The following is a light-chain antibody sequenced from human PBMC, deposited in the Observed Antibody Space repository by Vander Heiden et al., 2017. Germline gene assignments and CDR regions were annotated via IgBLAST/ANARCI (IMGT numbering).Light chain of an antibody. CDR3: QQLNSYTRGS. CDR2: AAS. V-gene: IGKV1-9*01. J-gene: IGKJ4*01. Sequence: DIPLTPSPSFLSASVGVRVTITCRASKGISSYLAWYQQKPGKAPKLLIYAASTLQSGVPSRFSGSGSGTEFTLTISSLQPEDVATYYCQQLNSYTRGSLGGGTKVEIK. CDR1: KGISSY.